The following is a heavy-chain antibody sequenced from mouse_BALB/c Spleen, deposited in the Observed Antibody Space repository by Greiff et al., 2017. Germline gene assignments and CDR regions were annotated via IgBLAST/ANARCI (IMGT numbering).Heavy chain of an antibody. J-gene: IGHJ1*01. V-gene: IGHV2-6-7*01. Sequence: VKLEESGPGLVAPSQSLSITCTVSGFSLTGYGVNWVRQPPGKGLEWLGMIWGDGSTDYNSALKSRLSISKDNSKSQVFLKMNSLQTDDTARYYCARDDGYSYWYFDVWGAGTTVTVSS. D-gene: IGHD2-3*01. CDR1: GFSLTGYG. CDR3: ARDDGYSYWYFDV. CDR2: IWGDGST.